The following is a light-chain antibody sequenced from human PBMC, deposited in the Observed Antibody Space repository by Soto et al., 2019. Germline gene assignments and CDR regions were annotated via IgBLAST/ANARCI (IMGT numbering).Light chain of an antibody. J-gene: IGKJ2*01. CDR3: QQYNNWPYT. CDR2: GAS. V-gene: IGKV3-15*01. Sequence: EIVMTQSPATLSASPGERATLSCRASQSVNSNLAWYQQKPGQAPRLLIYGASTRATPIPARFSGSGSGTEFSLTISNLQSEDVAGYHCQQYNNWPYTFGHGTQLEIK. CDR1: QSVNSN.